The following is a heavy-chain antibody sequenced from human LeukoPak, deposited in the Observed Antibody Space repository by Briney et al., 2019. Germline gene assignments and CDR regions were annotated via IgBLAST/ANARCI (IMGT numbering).Heavy chain of an antibody. J-gene: IGHJ4*02. D-gene: IGHD6-19*01. CDR2: ISGDGVST. V-gene: IGHV3-43*02. CDR1: GLPIADFA. Sequence: GSLRLSCVASGLPIADFAMHWVRQAPGKGLEWVSLISGDGVSTFYADSVKGRFSISRDNSKNSLYLEMNSLRTEDAAMYYCARRIDSGWAGGFDYWGQGTLVTVSS. CDR3: ARRIDSGWAGGFDY.